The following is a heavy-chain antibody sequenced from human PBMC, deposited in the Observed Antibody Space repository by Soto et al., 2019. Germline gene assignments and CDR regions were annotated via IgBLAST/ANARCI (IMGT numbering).Heavy chain of an antibody. CDR3: AKEAVAAAGDYYYYYYGMDV. CDR2: ISYDGSNK. V-gene: IGHV3-30*18. D-gene: IGHD6-13*01. J-gene: IGHJ6*02. CDR1: GFTFSSYG. Sequence: SGGSLRLSCAASGFTFSSYGMHWVRQAPGKGLEWVAVISYDGSNKYYADSVKGRFTISRDNSKNTLYLQMNSLRAEDTAVYYCAKEAVAAAGDYYYYYYGMDVWGQGTTVTVSS.